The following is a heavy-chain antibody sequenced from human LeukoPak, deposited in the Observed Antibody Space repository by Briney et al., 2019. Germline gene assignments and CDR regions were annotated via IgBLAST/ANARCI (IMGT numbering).Heavy chain of an antibody. CDR2: ISGNGGST. CDR1: GFTFSSYA. V-gene: IGHV3-23*01. D-gene: IGHD3-9*01. CDR3: ARGYFDWLPYNCFNS. J-gene: IGHJ5*01. Sequence: GRSLRLSCAASGFTFSSYAMSWVRQAPGKGLEWVSAISGNGGSTDYADSVKGRFTISRDNSQNTLYLQMNSLRAEDTAVYYCARGYFDWLPYNCFNSWGQGTLVTVSS.